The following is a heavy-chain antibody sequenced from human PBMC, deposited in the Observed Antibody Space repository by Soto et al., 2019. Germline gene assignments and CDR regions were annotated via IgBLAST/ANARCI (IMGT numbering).Heavy chain of an antibody. CDR2: IYYSGST. V-gene: IGHV4-59*08. Sequence: SETLSLTCTVSGGSISSYYWSWIRQPPGKGLEWIGYIYYSGSTNYNPSLKSRVTISVDTSKNQFSLKLSSVTAADTAVYYCASARGYSYGKPHEVSLWFGAFDYWGQGTLVTVSS. D-gene: IGHD3-10*01. CDR3: ASARGYSYGKPHEVSLWFGAFDY. CDR1: GGSISSYY. J-gene: IGHJ4*02.